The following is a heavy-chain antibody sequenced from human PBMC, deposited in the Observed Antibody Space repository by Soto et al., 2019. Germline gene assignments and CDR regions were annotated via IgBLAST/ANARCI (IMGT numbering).Heavy chain of an antibody. V-gene: IGHV4-61*01. CDR3: ARVPNFCYDFWSGYSYHYDY. J-gene: IGHJ4*02. CDR1: GGSVSSGSYY. Sequence: SETRSLTCTVSGGSVSSGSYYWSWIRQPPGTGLEWIGYIYYSGSTNYNPSLKSRVTISVDTSKNQFSLKLSSVTAADTAVYYCARVPNFCYDFWSGYSYHYDYWGQGTLVPVS. D-gene: IGHD3-3*01. CDR2: IYYSGST.